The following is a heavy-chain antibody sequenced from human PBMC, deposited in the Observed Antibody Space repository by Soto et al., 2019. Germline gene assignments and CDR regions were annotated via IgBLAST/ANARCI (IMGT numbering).Heavy chain of an antibody. CDR2: LSKDANSK. D-gene: IGHD3-10*01. Sequence: TGGSLSLSCAASGFTLSSYVMHWVRQAPGKGLEWVILLSKDANSKDCADSVKGRFTISRDNSKSTVFLHMNSLRAEDTAVYYCVKHRGNTSGAFDIWDQGTMVTVAS. J-gene: IGHJ3*02. CDR3: VKHRGNTSGAFDI. CDR1: GFTLSSYV. V-gene: IGHV3-30*18.